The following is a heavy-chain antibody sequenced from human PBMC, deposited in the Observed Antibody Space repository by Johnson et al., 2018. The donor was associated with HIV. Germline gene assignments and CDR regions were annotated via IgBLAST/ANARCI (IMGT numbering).Heavy chain of an antibody. D-gene: IGHD3-10*01. J-gene: IGHJ3*02. CDR1: RFTFSDYY. CDR3: AGAFTSRDAFDI. Sequence: QVQLVESGGGVVQPGRSLRLSCAASRFTFSDYYMSWIRQAPGKGLEWVSYISSSGSTIYYADSVKGRFTISRDNAKNSLYLQMNSLRAEDTAGYYCAGAFTSRDAFDIWGQGTTVTVSS. CDR2: ISSSGSTI. V-gene: IGHV3-11*04.